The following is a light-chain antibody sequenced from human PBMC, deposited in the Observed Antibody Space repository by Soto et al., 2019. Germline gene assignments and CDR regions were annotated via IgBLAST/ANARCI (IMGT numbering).Light chain of an antibody. Sequence: IEFSEAPTTFSLSPGETATLSCRASQNVDKFLAWYQQRPGQPPRLLIFDSSNRATGVPVRFSGSGSGTVFTLTIGSLEPEDSAVCYCQQRQKWPPITFGQGTRLEIK. CDR2: DSS. CDR1: QNVDKF. J-gene: IGKJ5*01. V-gene: IGKV3-11*01. CDR3: QQRQKWPPIT.